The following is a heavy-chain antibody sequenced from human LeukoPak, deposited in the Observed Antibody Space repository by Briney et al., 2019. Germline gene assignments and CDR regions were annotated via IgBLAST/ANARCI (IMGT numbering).Heavy chain of an antibody. CDR3: AKDRGAITMGT. V-gene: IGHV3-23*01. CDR2: ISGSGGST. CDR1: GFTFSGYA. D-gene: IGHD3-10*01. Sequence: GGSLRLSCAASGFTFSGYAMSWVRQAPGKGLEWVSAISGSGGSTYYADSVKGRFTISRDNSKNTLYLQMNSLRAEDTAVYYCAKDRGAITMGTWGQGTLVTVSS. J-gene: IGHJ5*02.